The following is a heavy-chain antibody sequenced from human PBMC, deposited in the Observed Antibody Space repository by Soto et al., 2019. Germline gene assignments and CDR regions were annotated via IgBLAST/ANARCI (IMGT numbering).Heavy chain of an antibody. V-gene: IGHV4-59*01. D-gene: IGHD3-22*01. CDR1: GGSISSYY. CDR2: IYYSGST. J-gene: IGHJ4*02. CDR3: ARGLTYYYDSSGYYHFDY. Sequence: SETLSLTCTVSGGSISSYYWIWIRQPPGKGLEWIGYIYYSGSTNYNPSLKSRVTISVDTSKNQFSLKLSSVTAADTAVYYCARGLTYYYDSSGYYHFDYWGQGTLVTVSS.